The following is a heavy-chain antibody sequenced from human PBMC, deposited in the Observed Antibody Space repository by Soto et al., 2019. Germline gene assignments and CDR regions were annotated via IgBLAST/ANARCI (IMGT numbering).Heavy chain of an antibody. V-gene: IGHV4-59*01. J-gene: IGHJ5*02. CDR3: ARAWGFGRAPNCIGP. D-gene: IGHD7-27*01. CDR2: IYYSGST. Sequence: PSETLSLTCTVSGGSISSYYWSWIRQPPGKGLEWIGYIYYSGSTNYNPSLKSRVTISVDTSKNQFSLKLSSVTAADTAVYYCARAWGFGRAPNCIGPRCQGPLLTLYS. CDR1: GGSISSYY.